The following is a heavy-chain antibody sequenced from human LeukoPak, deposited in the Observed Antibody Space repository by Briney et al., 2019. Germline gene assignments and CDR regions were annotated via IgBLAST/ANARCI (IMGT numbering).Heavy chain of an antibody. CDR2: IHPGTGDT. Sequence: ASVKVSCKASGHTFTVYYIHWVRQAPGQGLEWMGWIHPGTGDTNYAQRFQGRVTVTGDTSTSTAYMELRSLRSDDTAVYYCARDSSGLDYWGQGTLVTVSS. CDR1: GHTFTVYY. CDR3: ARDSSGLDY. V-gene: IGHV1-2*02. D-gene: IGHD6-19*01. J-gene: IGHJ4*02.